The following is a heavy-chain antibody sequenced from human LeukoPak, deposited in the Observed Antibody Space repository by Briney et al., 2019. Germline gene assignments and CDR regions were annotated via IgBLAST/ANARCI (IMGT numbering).Heavy chain of an antibody. J-gene: IGHJ4*02. D-gene: IGHD3-9*01. V-gene: IGHV3-30-3*01. CDR3: AKDQSFYDILTGRGLYEFDY. CDR2: ISYDGSNK. CDR1: GFTFSSYA. Sequence: PGGSLRLSCAASGFTFSSYAMHWVRQAPGKGLEWVAVISYDGSNKYYADSVKGRFTISRDNSKNTLYLQMNSLRAEDTAVYYCAKDQSFYDILTGRGLYEFDYWGQGTLVTVSS.